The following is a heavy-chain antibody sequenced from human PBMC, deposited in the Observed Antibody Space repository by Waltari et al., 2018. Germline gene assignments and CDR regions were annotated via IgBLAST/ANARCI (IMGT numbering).Heavy chain of an antibody. CDR3: ARDYYYYYGMDV. V-gene: IGHV3-74*01. CDR2: INSDGGST. J-gene: IGHJ6*02. Sequence: EVQLVESGGGLVQPGGSLRLSCAASGFTFSSYWMHWVRQAPGKGLVWVSRINSDGGSTSYADAVKGRFTISRDNAKNTLYLQMNSLRAEDTAVYYCARDYYYYYGMDVWGQGTTVTVSS. CDR1: GFTFSSYW.